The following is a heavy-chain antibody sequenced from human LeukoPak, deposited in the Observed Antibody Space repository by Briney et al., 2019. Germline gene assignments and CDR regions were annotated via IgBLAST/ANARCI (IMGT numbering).Heavy chain of an antibody. Sequence: PGGSLTFSCVVSGFRLSTYGMHWVRQAPGKGLEWVSFIRNVGNDKYYAQSVKGRFTISRDDSKNTQYLQMNSLRGEDTAVYYCATDFNWACTYWG. CDR2: IRNVGNDK. J-gene: IGHJ4*01. CDR3: ATDFNWACTY. V-gene: IGHV3-30*02. D-gene: IGHD1-1*01. CDR1: GFRLSTYG.